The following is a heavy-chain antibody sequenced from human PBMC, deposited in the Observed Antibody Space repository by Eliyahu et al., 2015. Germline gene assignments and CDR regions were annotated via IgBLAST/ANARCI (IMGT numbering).Heavy chain of an antibody. CDR3: ARRGSGSSARRVNWFDP. J-gene: IGHJ5*02. V-gene: IGHV4-34*01. D-gene: IGHD6-6*01. CDR2: INHSGST. Sequence: QVQLQQWGAGLLKPSETLSLTCAVYGGSFSGYXWSWIRQPPGKGLEWIGEINHSGSTNYNPSLKSRVTISVDTSKNQFSLKLSSVTAADTAVYYCARRGSGSSARRVNWFDPWGQGTLVTVSS. CDR1: GGSFSGYX.